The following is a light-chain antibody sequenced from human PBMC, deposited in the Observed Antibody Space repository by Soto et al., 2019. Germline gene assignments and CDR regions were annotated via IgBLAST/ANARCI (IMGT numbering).Light chain of an antibody. CDR3: GTWDSSLSFYA. CDR1: SSNIGNNY. Sequence: QSVLTQPPSVSAAPGQKVTISCSGSSSNIGNNYVSWYQQLPGTAPKLLIYDNNKRPSGIPDRFSGSKSGTSATLGITGLQTGDEADYYCGTWDSSLSFYAFGTGTKVTVL. V-gene: IGLV1-51*01. CDR2: DNN. J-gene: IGLJ1*01.